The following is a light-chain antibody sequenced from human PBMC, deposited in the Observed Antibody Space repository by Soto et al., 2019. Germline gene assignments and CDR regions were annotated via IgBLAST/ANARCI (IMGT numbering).Light chain of an antibody. CDR1: SSNIGSNY. Sequence: QSAVTQPPSASGTPGQRVTISCSGSSSNIGSNYVYWYQQLPGTAPKLLIYRNNQRPSGVPDRFSGSKSGTSASLAISGLRSEDEADYYCAAWDDSLSGSWVFGGGTKVTVL. V-gene: IGLV1-47*01. J-gene: IGLJ3*02. CDR2: RNN. CDR3: AAWDDSLSGSWV.